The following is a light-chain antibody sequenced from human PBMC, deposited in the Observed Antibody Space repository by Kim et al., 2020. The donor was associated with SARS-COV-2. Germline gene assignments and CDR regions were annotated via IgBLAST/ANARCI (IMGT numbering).Light chain of an antibody. CDR3: LLSYGGTRRV. J-gene: IGLJ3*02. Sequence: GGTVTLTCGSSTGAVTSGHFPYWFQQKPGQAPRTMMYDTSNRNSWTPARFSGSLLGGKAALTLSGAQPEDEAQYYCLLSYGGTRRVFGGGTQLTVL. V-gene: IGLV7-46*01. CDR2: DTS. CDR1: TGAVTSGHF.